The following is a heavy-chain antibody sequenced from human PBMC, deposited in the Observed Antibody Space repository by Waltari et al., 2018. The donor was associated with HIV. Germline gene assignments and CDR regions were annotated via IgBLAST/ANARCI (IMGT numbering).Heavy chain of an antibody. CDR3: ARARYGDYAWFDP. CDR2: IYSGGST. CDR1: GFPVSSNY. D-gene: IGHD4-17*01. J-gene: IGHJ5*02. Sequence: EVQLVETGGGLIQPGGSLRLSCAASGFPVSSNYMSWARQAPGKGLEWVSVIYSGGSTYYADSVKGRFTISRDNSKNTLYLQMNSLRAEDTAVYYCARARYGDYAWFDPWGQGTLVTVSS. V-gene: IGHV3-53*02.